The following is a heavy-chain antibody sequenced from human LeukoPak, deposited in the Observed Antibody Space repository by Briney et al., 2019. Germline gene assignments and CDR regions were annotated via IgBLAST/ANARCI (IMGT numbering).Heavy chain of an antibody. J-gene: IGHJ4*02. Sequence: GSLRLSCAASGFTFSSYWMSWVRQAPGKGLEWVANIKQDGSEKYYVDSVKGRFTISRDNAKNSLYLQMNSLRAEDTAVYYCARGRGGYCSSTSCPPDVYYFDYWGQGTLVTVSS. CDR3: ARGRGGYCSSTSCPPDVYYFDY. V-gene: IGHV3-7*03. CDR2: IKQDGSEK. CDR1: GFTFSSYW. D-gene: IGHD2-2*01.